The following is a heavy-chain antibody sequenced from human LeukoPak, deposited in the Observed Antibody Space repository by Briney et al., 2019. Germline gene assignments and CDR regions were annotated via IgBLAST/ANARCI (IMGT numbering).Heavy chain of an antibody. J-gene: IGHJ4*02. Sequence: GGSLRLSCAASGFTFSSYAMSWVRQAPGKGLEWVSAISGSGGSTYYADSVKGRFTVSRDNSKNTLYLQMNSLRAEDTAVYYCAKERGRWLQLHYFDYWGQGTLVTVSS. CDR2: ISGSGGST. D-gene: IGHD5-24*01. V-gene: IGHV3-23*01. CDR3: AKERGRWLQLHYFDY. CDR1: GFTFSSYA.